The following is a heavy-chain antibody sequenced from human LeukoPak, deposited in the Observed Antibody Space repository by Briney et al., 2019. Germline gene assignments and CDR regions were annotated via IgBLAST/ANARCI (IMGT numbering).Heavy chain of an antibody. CDR1: GFTFSSYA. CDR2: ISYDGSNK. D-gene: IGHD6-13*01. V-gene: IGHV3-30*04. J-gene: IGHJ6*02. Sequence: GGSLRLSCAASGFTFSSYAMHWVRQAPGKGLEWVAVISYDGSNKYYADSVKGRFTISRDNSKNTLYLQMNSLRAEDTAVYYCARDLRVAAAGSPLLYYYYGMDVWGQGTTVIVSS. CDR3: ARDLRVAAAGSPLLYYYYGMDV.